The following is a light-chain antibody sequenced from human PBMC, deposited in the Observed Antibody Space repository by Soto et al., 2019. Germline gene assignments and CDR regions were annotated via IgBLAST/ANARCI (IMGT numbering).Light chain of an antibody. CDR1: QSVSSSY. CDR2: GAS. Sequence: IVFTQSPSTLSLSPVEGATLSCRASQSVSSSYLAWYQQKPGQAPRLLLYGASSRATGIPARFSGSGSGTDFTLTISRLEPEDFAVYYCQQYGSSPPITFGPGTKVDIK. CDR3: QQYGSSPPIT. V-gene: IGKV3-20*01. J-gene: IGKJ3*01.